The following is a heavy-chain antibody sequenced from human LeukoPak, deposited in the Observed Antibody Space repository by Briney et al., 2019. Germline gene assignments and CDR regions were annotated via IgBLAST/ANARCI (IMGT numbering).Heavy chain of an antibody. CDR1: GFTFSSYA. D-gene: IGHD5-18*01. CDR3: ARARTWIQLWFLDY. CDR2: ISGSGGST. J-gene: IGHJ4*02. Sequence: GGSLRLSCAASGFTFSSYAMSWVRQAPGKGLEWVSAISGSGGSTYYADSVKGRFTISRDNSKNTLYLQMNSLRAEDTAVYYCARARTWIQLWFLDYWGQGALVTVSS. V-gene: IGHV3-23*01.